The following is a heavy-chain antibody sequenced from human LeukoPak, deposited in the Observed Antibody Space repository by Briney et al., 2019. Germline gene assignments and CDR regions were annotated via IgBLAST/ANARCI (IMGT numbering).Heavy chain of an antibody. CDR3: ARSLIVVVPATPLYYYYYGMDV. J-gene: IGHJ6*02. D-gene: IGHD2-2*01. CDR2: IIPIFGTA. V-gene: IGHV1-69*13. CDR1: GGTFSSYA. Sequence: SVKVSCRASGGTFSSYAISWVRQAPGQGLEWMGGIIPIFGTANYAQKFQGRVTITADESTSTAYMELSSLRSEDTAVYYCARSLIVVVPATPLYYYYYGMDVWGQGTTVTASS.